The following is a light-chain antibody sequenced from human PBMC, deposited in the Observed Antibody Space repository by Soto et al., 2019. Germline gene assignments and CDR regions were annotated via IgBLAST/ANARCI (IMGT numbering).Light chain of an antibody. CDR2: GAS. CDR1: QSVSSNY. Sequence: EIVLTQSPGTLSLSPGERATLSCRASQSVSSNYFAWYQQKPGQAPRLLISGASNRATGIPARFSGSGSGTDFTLTISSLEPEDFAVYYCQQRSNWPPYTFGQGTKLEIK. CDR3: QQRSNWPPYT. V-gene: IGKV3-11*01. J-gene: IGKJ2*01.